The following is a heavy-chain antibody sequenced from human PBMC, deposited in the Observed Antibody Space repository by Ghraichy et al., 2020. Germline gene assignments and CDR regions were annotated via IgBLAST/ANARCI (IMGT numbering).Heavy chain of an antibody. D-gene: IGHD6-6*01. Sequence: ASVKVSCKASGYTFTGYYMHWVRQAPGQGLEWMGWINPNSGDTNYAQKFQGRVTMTRDTSISTAYMELTWLRSDDTAVYYCAINSGTYSSSSWVCFDYWGQGTLVTVSS. J-gene: IGHJ4*02. CDR3: AINSGTYSSSSWVCFDY. V-gene: IGHV1-2*02. CDR2: INPNSGDT. CDR1: GYTFTGYY.